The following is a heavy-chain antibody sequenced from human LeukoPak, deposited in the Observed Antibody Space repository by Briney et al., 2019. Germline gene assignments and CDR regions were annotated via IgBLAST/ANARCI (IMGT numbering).Heavy chain of an antibody. CDR2: TYYRSKWYN. D-gene: IGHD6-19*01. V-gene: IGHV6-1*01. J-gene: IGHJ6*03. CDR1: GDSVSSNSAA. CDR3: ARGIAVAGTYYYHYMDV. Sequence: SQTLSLTCAISGDSVSSNSAAWNWIRQSPSRGLEWLGRTYYRSKWYNDYAVSVKSRITINPDTSKNQFSLQLNSVTPEDTAVYYCARGIAVAGTYYYHYMDVWGKGTTVTVSS.